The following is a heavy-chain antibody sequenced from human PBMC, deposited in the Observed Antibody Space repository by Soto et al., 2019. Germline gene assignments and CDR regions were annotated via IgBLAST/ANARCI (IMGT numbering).Heavy chain of an antibody. D-gene: IGHD2-15*01. CDR2: IKSEIEGGTT. Sequence: GGSLRLSCAASGFTLSNVWMTWVRRAPGKGLEWVGRIKSEIEGGTTDYAAPVKGRFTISRDDSRNTLYLQMNSLTAEDTAVYFCAKRRGAGGHFDYWGQGALVTVSS. J-gene: IGHJ4*02. CDR3: AKRRGAGGHFDY. V-gene: IGHV3-15*01. CDR1: GFTLSNVW.